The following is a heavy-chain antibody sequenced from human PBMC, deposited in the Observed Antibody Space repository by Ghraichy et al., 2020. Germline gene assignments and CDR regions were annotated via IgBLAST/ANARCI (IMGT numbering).Heavy chain of an antibody. CDR2: ISSDGSNK. V-gene: IGHV3-30*18. Sequence: GESLNISCAASGFTFSSYGMHWVRQAPGKGLEWVAAISSDGSNKYYADSVKGRFTISRDKSKNTLYLQMNSLRAEDTAVYYCAKDLLSYCGGDCRFDYWGQGTLVTVSS. CDR1: GFTFSSYG. CDR3: AKDLLSYCGGDCRFDY. J-gene: IGHJ4*02. D-gene: IGHD2-21*02.